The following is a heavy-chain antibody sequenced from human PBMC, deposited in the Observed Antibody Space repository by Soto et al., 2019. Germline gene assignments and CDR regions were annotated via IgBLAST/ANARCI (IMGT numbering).Heavy chain of an antibody. Sequence: PGGSLILSCAASGSTFSYYWMHWVRQAPGQGLVWVSRIHSDGSSTTYADSVKGRFTISRDDSKNSLFLQMNSLKTEDTAVYYCARVFGSSWYQAFFDYWGQGTLVTVSS. CDR2: IHSDGSST. CDR3: ARVFGSSWYQAFFDY. CDR1: GSTFSYYW. J-gene: IGHJ4*02. V-gene: IGHV3-74*01. D-gene: IGHD6-13*01.